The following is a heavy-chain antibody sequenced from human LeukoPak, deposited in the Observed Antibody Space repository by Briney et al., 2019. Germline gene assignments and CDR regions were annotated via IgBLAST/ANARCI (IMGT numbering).Heavy chain of an antibody. V-gene: IGHV3-30*02. CDR2: IRFDGSNK. CDR3: AKHKYSRGDYYFDY. CDR1: GFTFSNYG. Sequence: GGSLRLSCAASGFTFSNYGVHWVRQAPGKGLEWVSFIRFDGSNKYYADSVKGRFTISRDNSKNMLYLQMKSLRAEDTAVYYCAKHKYSRGDYYFDYWGQGTLVTVSS. D-gene: IGHD6-6*01. J-gene: IGHJ4*02.